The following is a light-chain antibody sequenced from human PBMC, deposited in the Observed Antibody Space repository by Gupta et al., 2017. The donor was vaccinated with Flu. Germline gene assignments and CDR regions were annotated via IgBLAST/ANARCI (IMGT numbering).Light chain of an antibody. V-gene: IGLV3-1*01. J-gene: IGLJ2*01. CDR3: QAWDSDTGV. CDR1: KLGDKY. CDR2: EDI. Sequence: SPGQTATISCSVDKLGDKYVSWYQQKPGQSPVLVIYEDIKRPSETPERLSGSTSGNTATLTIIGTQTIDEAAYYCQAWDSDTGVFGGGTKLIVL.